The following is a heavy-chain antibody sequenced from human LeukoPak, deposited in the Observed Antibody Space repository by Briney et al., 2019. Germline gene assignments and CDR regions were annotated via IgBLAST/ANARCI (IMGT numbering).Heavy chain of an antibody. J-gene: IGHJ4*02. CDR2: IIPIFGTA. CDR1: GGTFSSYA. CDR3: AYSSGWYKYDY. D-gene: IGHD6-19*01. V-gene: IGHV1-69*13. Sequence: SVNVSCTASGGTFSSYAISWVRQAPGQGLEWMGGIIPIFGTANYAQKFQGRVTITADESTSTAYMELSSLRSEDTAVYYCAYSSGWYKYDYWGQGTLVTVSS.